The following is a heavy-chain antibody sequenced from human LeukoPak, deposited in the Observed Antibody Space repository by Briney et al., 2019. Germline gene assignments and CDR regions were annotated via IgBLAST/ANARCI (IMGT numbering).Heavy chain of an antibody. V-gene: IGHV3-66*01. J-gene: IGHJ4*02. D-gene: IGHD2-8*02. CDR1: GFSVSRNY. CDR3: ARKTDHQTGGYY. CDR2: IYSGGSP. Sequence: GGSLRLSCAASGFSVSRNYMTWVRQAPGEGLEWVSLIYSGGSPSYADSVKGRFTISRDNSKNTLYLQMNSLRAEDTAVYYCARKTDHQTGGYYWGQGTLVTVSS.